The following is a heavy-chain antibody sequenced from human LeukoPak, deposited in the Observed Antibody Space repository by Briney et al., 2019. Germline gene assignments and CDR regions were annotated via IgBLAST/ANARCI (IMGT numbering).Heavy chain of an antibody. CDR1: VGSISSGDYY. Sequence: SETLSLTCTVSVGSISSGDYYWSWIRRPPGKGLEWIGYIYYSGSTYYNPSLKSRVTISVDTSKNQFSLKLSSVTAADTAVYYCARDLPTTAFDIWGQGTMVTVSS. D-gene: IGHD1-7*01. V-gene: IGHV4-30-4*08. CDR3: ARDLPTTAFDI. J-gene: IGHJ3*02. CDR2: IYYSGST.